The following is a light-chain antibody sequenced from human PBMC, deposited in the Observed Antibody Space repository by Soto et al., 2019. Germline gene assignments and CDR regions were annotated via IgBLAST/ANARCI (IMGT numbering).Light chain of an antibody. CDR3: CSYAGSSPWV. CDR1: SSDVGSYNL. V-gene: IGLV2-23*01. CDR2: EGS. Sequence: QSALTQPASVSGSPGQSITISCTGTSSDVGSYNLVSWYQQHPGKAPKLMIYEGSKRPSGVSNRFSGSKSGITASLTISGLQAEDEDDYYCCSYAGSSPWVFGGGTKLTVL. J-gene: IGLJ3*02.